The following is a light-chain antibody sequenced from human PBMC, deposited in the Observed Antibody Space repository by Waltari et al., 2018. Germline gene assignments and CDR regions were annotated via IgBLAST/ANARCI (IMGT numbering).Light chain of an antibody. CDR1: RGISSW. Sequence: DIQLTHSPSSVSASVGDTVPINCRADRGISSWLAWYHQRPGKAPKLLISGASRLQSGVPSRFSGSGSERDFSLTIRSLQPEDFGTYYCQQGNNFLTFGGGTKVDI. J-gene: IGKJ4*01. CDR3: QQGNNFLT. CDR2: GAS. V-gene: IGKV1-12*01.